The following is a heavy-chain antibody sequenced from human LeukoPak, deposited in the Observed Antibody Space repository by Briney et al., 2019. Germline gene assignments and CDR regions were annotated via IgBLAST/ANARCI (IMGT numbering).Heavy chain of an antibody. CDR1: GGSISSGGYY. CDR3: ARLLNDSSSWYGMRYYYYGMDV. CDR2: IYYSGST. J-gene: IGHJ6*02. V-gene: IGHV4-31*03. Sequence: SQTLSLTCTVSGGSISSGGYYWSWIRQHPGKGLEWIGYIYYSGSTYYNPSLKSRVTISVDTSKNQFSLKLSSVTAADTAVYYCARLLNDSSSWYGMRYYYYGMDVWGQGTTVTVSS. D-gene: IGHD6-13*01.